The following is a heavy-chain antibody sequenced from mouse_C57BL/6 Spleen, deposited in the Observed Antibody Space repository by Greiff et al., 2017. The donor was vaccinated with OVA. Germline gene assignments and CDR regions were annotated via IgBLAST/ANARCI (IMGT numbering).Heavy chain of an antibody. CDR2: ISSGGSYT. CDR1: GFTFSSYG. V-gene: IGHV5-6*01. CDR3: ASMVTSYYFDY. Sequence: EVQRVESGGDLVKPGGSLKLSCAASGFTFSSYGMSWVRQTPDKRLEWVATISSGGSYTYYPDSVKGRFTISRDNAKNTLYLQMSSLKSEDTAMYYCASMVTSYYFDYWGQGTTRTVSS. J-gene: IGHJ2*01. D-gene: IGHD2-2*01.